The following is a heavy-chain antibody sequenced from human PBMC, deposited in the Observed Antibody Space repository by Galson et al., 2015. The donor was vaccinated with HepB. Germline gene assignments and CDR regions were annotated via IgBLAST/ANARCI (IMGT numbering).Heavy chain of an antibody. CDR3: ARGPVAVAGTLAGYYGMDV. CDR1: GGTLSSYA. D-gene: IGHD6-19*01. J-gene: IGHJ6*02. Sequence: SVKVSCKASGGTLSSYAISWVRQAPGQGLEWMGGIIPIFGTANYAQKFQGRVTITADESTSTAYMELSSLRSEDTAVYYCARGPVAVAGTLAGYYGMDVWGQGTTVTVSS. CDR2: IIPIFGTA. V-gene: IGHV1-69*13.